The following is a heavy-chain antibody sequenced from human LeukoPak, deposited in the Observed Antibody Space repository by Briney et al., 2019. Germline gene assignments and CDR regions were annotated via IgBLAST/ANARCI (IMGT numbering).Heavy chain of an antibody. D-gene: IGHD3-16*01. CDR2: ISAYNGNT. J-gene: IGHJ4*02. CDR1: GYTFTSYG. Sequence: ASVKVSCKASGYTFTSYGISWVRQAPGQGLEWMGWISAYNGNTNYAQKLQGRVTMTTDTSTSTAYMELRSLRAEDTAVYYCARAVWGTQEDYWGQGTLVAVSS. CDR3: ARAVWGTQEDY. V-gene: IGHV1-18*01.